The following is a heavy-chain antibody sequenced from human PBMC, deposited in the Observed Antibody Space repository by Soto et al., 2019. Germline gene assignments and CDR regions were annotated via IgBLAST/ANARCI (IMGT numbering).Heavy chain of an antibody. D-gene: IGHD6-19*01. J-gene: IGHJ5*02. V-gene: IGHV1-18*04. CDR3: ATWFIAVAGRENWFDP. Sequence: ASVKVSCKASGYTFTSYGISWVRQAPGQGLEWMGWISAYNGNTNYAQKLQGRVTMTTDTSTSTAYMELRSLRSDDTAVYYCATWFIAVAGRENWFDPWGQGTLVTVSS. CDR2: ISAYNGNT. CDR1: GYTFTSYG.